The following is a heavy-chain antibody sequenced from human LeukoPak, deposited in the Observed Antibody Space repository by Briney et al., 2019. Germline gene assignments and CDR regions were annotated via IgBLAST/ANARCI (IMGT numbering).Heavy chain of an antibody. J-gene: IGHJ5*02. CDR1: GFTFSSYA. Sequence: GGSLRLSCAASGFTFSSYAVNWVRQAPGKGLEWVSAISGGGDFIYYAESVKGRFTISRDNSKSTGYLQMNSLRAEDTAIYYCAKVDGSSSSRARFAHWGPGTLVTVSS. V-gene: IGHV3-23*01. D-gene: IGHD6-6*01. CDR3: AKVDGSSSSRARFAH. CDR2: ISGGGDFI.